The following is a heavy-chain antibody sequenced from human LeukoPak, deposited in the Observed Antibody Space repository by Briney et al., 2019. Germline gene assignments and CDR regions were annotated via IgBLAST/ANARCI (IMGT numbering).Heavy chain of an antibody. Sequence: GGSLRLSCAASGFTFSAYGMHWVRQAPGEGLEWVAFIRYDGSNEYYADSVKGRFTISRGNSKNTLYLQMNSLRPEDTAVYYCAKDHDHYNVDIVATGYFDYWGQGTPVTVSS. V-gene: IGHV3-30*02. D-gene: IGHD5-12*01. CDR3: AKDHDHYNVDIVATGYFDY. CDR2: IRYDGSNE. CDR1: GFTFSAYG. J-gene: IGHJ4*02.